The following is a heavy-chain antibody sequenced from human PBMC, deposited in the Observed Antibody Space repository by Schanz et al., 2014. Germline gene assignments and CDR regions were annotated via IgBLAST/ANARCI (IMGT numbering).Heavy chain of an antibody. V-gene: IGHV4-34*02. Sequence: QVQLQQWGAGLLKPSETLSLICVINGGSFSAYHWSWLRQSPGKGPEWIGEISHDGTTNYNPSLKSRVTISGDTSKNQCSLKLNSVTAADTAVYYCATVSYEFWSGKDYYSCHMDVWGKGTTVTVSS. CDR2: ISHDGTT. D-gene: IGHD3-3*01. CDR3: ATVSYEFWSGKDYYSCHMDV. CDR1: GGSFSAYH. J-gene: IGHJ6*03.